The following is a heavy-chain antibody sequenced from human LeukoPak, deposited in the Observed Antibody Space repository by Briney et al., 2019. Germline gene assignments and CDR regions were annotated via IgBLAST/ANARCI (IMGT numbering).Heavy chain of an antibody. J-gene: IGHJ4*02. CDR1: GFTFSSYS. D-gene: IGHD3-9*01. CDR2: ISNSGGST. V-gene: IGHV3-23*01. Sequence: PGGSLRLSCAASGFTFSSYSMSWVRQAPGKGLEWVSVISNSGGSTYYADSVKGRFTISRDNSKNTLYLQMNSLRAEDTAVYYCAKDTSAGYYYFDYWGQGTLVTVSS. CDR3: AKDTSAGYYYFDY.